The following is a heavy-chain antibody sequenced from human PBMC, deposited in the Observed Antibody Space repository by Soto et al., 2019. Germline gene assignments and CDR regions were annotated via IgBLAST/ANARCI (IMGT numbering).Heavy chain of an antibody. J-gene: IGHJ4*02. CDR2: FDPEDGET. V-gene: IGHV1-24*01. Sequence: ASVKVSCKVSGYTLTGFSMHLVRQAPGKGLEWMGGFDPEDGETIYAQKLQGRVTMTADTSTSTAYMELRSLRSDDTAVYYCARENSYFDYWGQGTLVTVSS. CDR3: ARENSYFDY. CDR1: GYTLTGFS.